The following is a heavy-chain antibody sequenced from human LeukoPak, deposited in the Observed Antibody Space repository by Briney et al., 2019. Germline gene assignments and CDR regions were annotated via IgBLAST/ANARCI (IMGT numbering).Heavy chain of an antibody. CDR3: VREYSSSSGRAFDM. D-gene: IGHD6-6*01. Sequence: GGSLRLSCAASGFTFSSYWMHWVRQAPGKGLVWVSRISTDGSSTNSADSEKGRLTISRDNAKNTLYLQMNSLRAEDTAVYYCVREYSSSSGRAFDMWGQGTMVTVSP. J-gene: IGHJ3*02. CDR1: GFTFSSYW. CDR2: ISTDGSST. V-gene: IGHV3-74*01.